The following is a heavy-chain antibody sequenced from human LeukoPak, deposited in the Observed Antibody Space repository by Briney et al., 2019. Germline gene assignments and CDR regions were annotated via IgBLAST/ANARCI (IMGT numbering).Heavy chain of an antibody. J-gene: IGHJ4*02. Sequence: SETLSLTCTVSGYSISSGYYWGWIRQPPGKGLEWIGSIYHSGSTYYNPSLKSRVTISVDTSKNQFSLKLSSVTAADTAVYYCARVLGYCGGGSCYGYFDYWGQGTLVTVSS. CDR2: IYHSGST. CDR1: GYSISSGYY. CDR3: ARVLGYCGGGSCYGYFDY. V-gene: IGHV4-38-2*02. D-gene: IGHD2-15*01.